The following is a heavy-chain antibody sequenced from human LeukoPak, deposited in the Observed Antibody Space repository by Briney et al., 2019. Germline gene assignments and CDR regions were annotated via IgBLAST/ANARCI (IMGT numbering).Heavy chain of an antibody. CDR3: ARRRQLVGFDP. D-gene: IGHD6-6*01. CDR2: INHSGST. CDR1: GGSFSGYY. Sequence: PSETLSLTCAVYGGSFSGYYWSWIRQPPGKGLEWIGEINHSGSTNHNPSLKSRVTISVDTSKNQFSLKLSSVTAADTAVYYCARRRQLVGFDPWGQGTLVTVSS. V-gene: IGHV4-34*01. J-gene: IGHJ5*02.